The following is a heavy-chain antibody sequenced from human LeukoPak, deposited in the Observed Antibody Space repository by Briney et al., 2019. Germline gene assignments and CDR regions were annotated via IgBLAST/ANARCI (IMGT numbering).Heavy chain of an antibody. CDR1: GFTFSSYG. J-gene: IGHJ4*02. D-gene: IGHD6-6*01. CDR2: IWYDGSKK. Sequence: HPGGSLRLSCEASGFTFSSYGMHWVRQAPGKGLEWVAVIWYDGSKKDYGDSVKGRFTISRDNSKNTLYLQMSSLRGEDTAIYYCARDLAARHFDYWGQGTLVTVSS. CDR3: ARDLAARHFDY. V-gene: IGHV3-33*01.